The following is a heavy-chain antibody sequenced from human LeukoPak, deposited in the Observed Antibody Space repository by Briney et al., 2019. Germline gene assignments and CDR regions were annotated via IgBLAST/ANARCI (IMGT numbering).Heavy chain of an antibody. CDR3: ARGFRRGELFLY. V-gene: IGHV4-59*01. CDR1: GGSISSYY. CDR2: IYYSGST. Sequence: SETLSLTCTVSGGSISSYYWSWIRHPPGKGLEWIGYIYYSGSTNYNPSLKSRVTISVDTSKNQFSLKLSSVTAADTAVYYCARGFRRGELFLYWGQGTLVTVSS. D-gene: IGHD3-10*01. J-gene: IGHJ4*02.